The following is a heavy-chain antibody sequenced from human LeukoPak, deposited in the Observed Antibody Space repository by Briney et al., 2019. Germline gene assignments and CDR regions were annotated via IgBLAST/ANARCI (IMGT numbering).Heavy chain of an antibody. CDR3: ARGGGRWLQFHEYFQH. D-gene: IGHD5-24*01. Sequence: ASVKVSCEASGYTFTSYGISWVRQAPGQGLEWMGRISAYNGNTNYAQKLQGRVTMTTDTSTSTAYMELRSLRSDDTAVYYCARGGGRWLQFHEYFQHWGQGTLVTVSS. CDR2: ISAYNGNT. CDR1: GYTFTSYG. J-gene: IGHJ1*01. V-gene: IGHV1-18*01.